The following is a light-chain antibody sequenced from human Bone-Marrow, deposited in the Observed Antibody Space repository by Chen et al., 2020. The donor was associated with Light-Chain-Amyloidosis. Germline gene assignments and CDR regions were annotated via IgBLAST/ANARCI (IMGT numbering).Light chain of an antibody. J-gene: IGLJ2*01. CDR2: EGS. V-gene: IGLV2-23*03. Sequence: QSALTQPASVSGSPGRSITISCTGTIIGTFNLVSWYQQNPGNAPKLIIYEGSRRPSEVSDRFSGSTSGNAASLTSSGLQTDDEADYYCCSYGGYSTFVFGGGTKLTVL. CDR1: IIGTFNL. CDR3: CSYGGYSTFV.